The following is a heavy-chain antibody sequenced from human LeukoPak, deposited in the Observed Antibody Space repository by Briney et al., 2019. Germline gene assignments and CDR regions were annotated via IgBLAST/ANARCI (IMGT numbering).Heavy chain of an antibody. CDR2: GDYSGGT. CDR3: AGERGEEYSSGWYKRNYFDN. V-gene: IGHV4-39*07. J-gene: IGHJ4*02. Sequence: SETLSLTCTVSGDSFSSVTDYWAWIRQPPGKGLEWIESGDYSGGTYYNPSLESRVAISADMSKNQFSLKLTSVTGADTAVYYCAGERGEEYSSGWYKRNYFDNWGQGIRVTVSS. D-gene: IGHD6-19*01. CDR1: GDSFSSVTDY.